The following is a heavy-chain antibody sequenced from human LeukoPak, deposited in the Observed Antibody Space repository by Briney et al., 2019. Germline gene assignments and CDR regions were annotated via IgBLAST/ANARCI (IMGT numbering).Heavy chain of an antibody. CDR3: ARDQGDYDYVWGSYD. Sequence: SQTLSLTCTVSGGSISSGSYYWSWIRQPAGKGLEWIGRIYTSGSTSYNPSLKSRVTISVDTSKNQFSLKLSSVTAADTAVYYCARDQGDYDYVWGSYDWGQGTLVTVSS. J-gene: IGHJ4*02. CDR1: GGSISSGSYY. D-gene: IGHD3-16*01. V-gene: IGHV4-61*02. CDR2: IYTSGST.